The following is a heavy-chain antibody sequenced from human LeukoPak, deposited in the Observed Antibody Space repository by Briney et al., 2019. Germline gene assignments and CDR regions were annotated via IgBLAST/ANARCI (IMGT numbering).Heavy chain of an antibody. D-gene: IGHD3-10*01. CDR3: AKDVGF. J-gene: IGHJ4*02. CDR2: ITSDGSST. V-gene: IGHV3-74*01. CDR1: GFTFSSYW. Sequence: GGSLRLSCAASGFTFSSYWMHWVRQAPGKGLVWVSRITSDGSSTNYADSVKGRFTISRDNAKDTLYLQMNSLRAEDTAVYYCAKDVGFWGQGTLVTVSS.